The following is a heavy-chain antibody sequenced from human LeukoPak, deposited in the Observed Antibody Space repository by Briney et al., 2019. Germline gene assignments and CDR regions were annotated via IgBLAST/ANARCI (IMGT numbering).Heavy chain of an antibody. D-gene: IGHD3-10*01. V-gene: IGHV4-39*07. CDR3: ARDRVWFGELAPGG. CDR2: IYHSGST. Sequence: PSETLSLTCTVSGGSISSASYFWGWIRQPPGKGLEWIGSIYHSGSTYYNPSLKSRVTISVDTSKNQFSLKLSSVTAADTAVYYCARDRVWFGELAPGGWGQGTLVTVSS. CDR1: GGSISSASYF. J-gene: IGHJ4*02.